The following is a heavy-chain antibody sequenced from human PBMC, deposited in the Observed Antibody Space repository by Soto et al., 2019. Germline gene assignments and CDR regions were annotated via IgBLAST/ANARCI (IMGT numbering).Heavy chain of an antibody. Sequence: GGSLRLSCSGSGFIFSIYAMHWVRQAPGKGLECVAVISYDGSNKYYADSVKGRFTISRDNSKNTLYLQMNSLRAEDTALYYCARDGNSGYNWDYYYGMDVCGQGTTVTVSS. CDR2: ISYDGSNK. J-gene: IGHJ6*02. CDR1: GFIFSIYA. V-gene: IGHV3-30-3*01. D-gene: IGHD5-12*01. CDR3: ARDGNSGYNWDYYYGMDV.